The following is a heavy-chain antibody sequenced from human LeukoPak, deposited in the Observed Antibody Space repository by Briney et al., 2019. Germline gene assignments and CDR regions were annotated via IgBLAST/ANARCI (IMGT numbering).Heavy chain of an antibody. Sequence: GASVKVSCKASGYTFTGYYMHWVRQAPGQRLEWMGWINAGNGNTKYSQKFQGRVTITRDTSASTAYMELSSLRSEDTAVYYCARESRFYSKIDYWGQGTLVTVSS. CDR2: INAGNGNT. D-gene: IGHD4-11*01. CDR3: ARESRFYSKIDY. V-gene: IGHV1-3*01. CDR1: GYTFTGYY. J-gene: IGHJ4*02.